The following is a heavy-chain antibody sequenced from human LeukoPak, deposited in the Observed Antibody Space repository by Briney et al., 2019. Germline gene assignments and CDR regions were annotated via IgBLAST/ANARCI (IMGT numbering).Heavy chain of an antibody. CDR3: AADLQEYSSSPNAFDY. D-gene: IGHD6-6*01. V-gene: IGHV1-58*02. J-gene: IGHJ4*02. CDR1: GFTFTSSA. CDR2: IVVGSGNT. Sequence: TSVKVSCKASGFTFTSSAMLWVRQARGQRLEWIGWIVVGSGNTNYAQKFQERVTITRDMSTSTAYMELSSLRSEDTAVYYCAADLQEYSSSPNAFDYWGQGTLVTVSS.